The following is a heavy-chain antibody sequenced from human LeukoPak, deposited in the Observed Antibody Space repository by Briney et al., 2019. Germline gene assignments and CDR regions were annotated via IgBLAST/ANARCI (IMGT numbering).Heavy chain of an antibody. CDR2: IWYDGSNK. CDR1: GFTFSSYG. CDR3: AKFGSYYYDSSGYYLDY. D-gene: IGHD3-22*01. Sequence: GGSLRLSCAASGFTFSSYGMHWVRQAPGEGLEWVAVIWYDGSNKYYADSVKGRFTISRDNSKNTLYLQMNSLRAEDTAVYYCAKFGSYYYDSSGYYLDYWGQGTLVTVSS. V-gene: IGHV3-33*06. J-gene: IGHJ4*02.